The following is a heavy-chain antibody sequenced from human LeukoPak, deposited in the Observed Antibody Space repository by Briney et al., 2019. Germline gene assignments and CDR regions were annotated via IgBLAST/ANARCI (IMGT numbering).Heavy chain of an antibody. D-gene: IGHD3-10*01. CDR1: GGSFSGYY. V-gene: IGHV4-34*01. CDR3: ARLRAIYGLVN. J-gene: IGHJ4*02. CDR2: INHSGST. Sequence: PSETLSLTCAVYGGSFSGYYWSWILQPPGKGLEWIGEINHSGSTNYNPSLKSRVIISVDMSKNQFFLKLSSVTAADTAVYYCARLRAIYGLVNWGQGTLVTVSS.